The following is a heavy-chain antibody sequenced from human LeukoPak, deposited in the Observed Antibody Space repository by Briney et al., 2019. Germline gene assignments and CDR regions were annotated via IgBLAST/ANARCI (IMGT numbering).Heavy chain of an antibody. V-gene: IGHV5-51*01. Sequence: GESLQISCKGSGYSFTNYWIGWVRQMPGKGLEWMGIIYPGDSDTRYSPSFQGQVTISADKSISTAYLQWSSLKASDTAMYYCVRLMTTVVTGFDYWGQGTLVTVSS. CDR3: VRLMTTVVTGFDY. J-gene: IGHJ4*02. CDR1: GYSFTNYW. D-gene: IGHD4-23*01. CDR2: IYPGDSDT.